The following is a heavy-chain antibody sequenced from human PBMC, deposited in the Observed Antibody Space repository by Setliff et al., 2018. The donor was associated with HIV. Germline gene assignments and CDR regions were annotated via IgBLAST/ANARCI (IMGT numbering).Heavy chain of an antibody. Sequence: PSETLSLTCTVPGGSISSYYWSWIRQPAGKGLEWIGRFYTSGSTNYNPSLKSLVPMSVDTSKNQFSLKVRYVTAADTAIYYCAREIWGQVAHVPYGMDVWGQGTTVTVSS. CDR1: GGSISSYY. CDR3: AREIWGQVAHVPYGMDV. J-gene: IGHJ6*02. D-gene: IGHD5-12*01. V-gene: IGHV4-4*07. CDR2: FYTSGST.